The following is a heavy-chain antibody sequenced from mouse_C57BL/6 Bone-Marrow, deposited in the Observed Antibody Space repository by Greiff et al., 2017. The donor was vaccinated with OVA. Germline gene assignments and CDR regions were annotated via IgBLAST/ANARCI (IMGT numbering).Heavy chain of an antibody. CDR2: IYPGSGST. V-gene: IGHV1-55*01. D-gene: IGHD1-1*01. Sequence: QVQLQQPGAELVKPGASVKMSCKASGYTFTSYWITWVKPRPGQGLEWIGDIYPGSGSTNYNAKFKSKATLTVDTSSSTAYMQLSILTSEDSAVYYCAKVYYGSSYGYYAMDYWGQGTSVTVSS. J-gene: IGHJ4*01. CDR3: AKVYYGSSYGYYAMDY. CDR1: GYTFTSYW.